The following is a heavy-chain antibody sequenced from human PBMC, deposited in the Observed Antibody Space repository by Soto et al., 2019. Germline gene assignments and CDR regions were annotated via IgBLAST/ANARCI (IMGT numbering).Heavy chain of an antibody. V-gene: IGHV2-70*01. D-gene: IGHD3-22*01. J-gene: IGHJ4*02. Sequence: SGPTLVNPTQTLTLTCSFSGHSLTTRGMCVSWIRQTPGKALEWLALIDWDDDKYYSTSLKTRLTISKDTSKNQVVLTMTNMDPVDTATYYCARTHLYYYDSSGYAFDYWGQGTLVTVSS. CDR3: ARTHLYYYDSSGYAFDY. CDR2: IDWDDDK. CDR1: GHSLTTRGMC.